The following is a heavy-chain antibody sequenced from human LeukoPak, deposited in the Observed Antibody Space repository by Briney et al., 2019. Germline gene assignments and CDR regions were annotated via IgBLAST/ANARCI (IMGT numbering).Heavy chain of an antibody. Sequence: GASVKVSCKASGYTFTGYYMHWERQAPGQGLEWLGWIDPNSGGTNYAQKFQGRVTMTRDTSISTAYMELSRLRSDDTAVYYCARARRRDGYNARYFDYWGQGTLVTVSS. J-gene: IGHJ4*02. V-gene: IGHV1-2*02. D-gene: IGHD5-24*01. CDR1: GYTFTGYY. CDR2: IDPNSGGT. CDR3: ARARRRDGYNARYFDY.